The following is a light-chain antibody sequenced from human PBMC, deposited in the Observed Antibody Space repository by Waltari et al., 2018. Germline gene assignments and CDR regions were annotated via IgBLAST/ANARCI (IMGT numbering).Light chain of an antibody. Sequence: EVVLTQSPATLSLSPGERAPLSCRASQSVGIYLSWYQQKPGQTPRLLMYDASTRATGTPARFSGSGSGTDFTLTISSLEPDDSAVYYCQQRTTWWTFGQGTKVEIK. J-gene: IGKJ1*01. CDR3: QQRTTWWT. CDR2: DAS. V-gene: IGKV3-11*01. CDR1: QSVGIY.